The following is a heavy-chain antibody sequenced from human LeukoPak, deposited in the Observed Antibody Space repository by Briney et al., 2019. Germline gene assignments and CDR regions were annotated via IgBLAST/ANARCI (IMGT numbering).Heavy chain of an antibody. D-gene: IGHD4-17*01. CDR3: ASGTFDDYGDYDRGDFFDH. Sequence: SETLSLTCTVSGGSISSSSSYWGSVRQPPGKGPEWIASIYYSGLTYDHPSLKSRVSISVDPSKNHLSLKVSPVTAADTAVYYCASGTFDDYGDYDRGDFFDHWGQGTLVTVSS. CDR2: IYYSGLT. J-gene: IGHJ4*02. V-gene: IGHV4-39*02. CDR1: GGSISSSSSY.